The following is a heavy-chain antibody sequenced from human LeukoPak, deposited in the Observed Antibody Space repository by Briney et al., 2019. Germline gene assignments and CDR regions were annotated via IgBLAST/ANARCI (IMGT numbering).Heavy chain of an antibody. CDR2: IYSGGST. Sequence: PGGSLGLSCAASGFTVSSDYISWVRQAPGKGLEWASVIYSGGSTYYADSVKGRFTISRDNSKNTLYLQMNSLRAEDTAVYYCARGGGYCSGGSCLYFDHWGQGTLVTVSS. D-gene: IGHD2-15*01. CDR1: GFTVSSDY. J-gene: IGHJ4*02. CDR3: ARGGGYCSGGSCLYFDH. V-gene: IGHV3-66*01.